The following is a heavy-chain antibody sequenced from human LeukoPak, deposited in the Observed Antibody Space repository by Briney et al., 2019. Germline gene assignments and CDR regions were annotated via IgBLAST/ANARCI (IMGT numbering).Heavy chain of an antibody. CDR1: GITLSNYG. D-gene: IGHD3-10*01. Sequence: PGGSLRLSCVVSGITLSNYGMSWVRQAPGKGLEWVSGRSERGGSTNYADSVKGRSIISRDTSKNTVYLQMNSQRVEDTAVYFCAKRGIVIRAVIIIGFHKEAYYFDYWGQGILVTVSS. J-gene: IGHJ4*02. V-gene: IGHV3-23*01. CDR2: RSERGGST. CDR3: AKRGIVIRAVIIIGFHKEAYYFDY.